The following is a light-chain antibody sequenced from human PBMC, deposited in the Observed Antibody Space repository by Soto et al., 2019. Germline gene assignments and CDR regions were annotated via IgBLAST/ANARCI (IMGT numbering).Light chain of an antibody. CDR3: PGLGSRKGHPV. CDR1: NIGSKS. Sequence: SYELTQPPSVSVAPGQTARITCGGNNIGSKSVHWYQQKPGQAPVVVVYDDSDRPSGIPERFSGSNSGNTATLTISRVEAGDWGHFFLPGLGSRKGHPVFGGGAKLTVL. CDR2: DDS. V-gene: IGLV3-21*02. J-gene: IGLJ3*02.